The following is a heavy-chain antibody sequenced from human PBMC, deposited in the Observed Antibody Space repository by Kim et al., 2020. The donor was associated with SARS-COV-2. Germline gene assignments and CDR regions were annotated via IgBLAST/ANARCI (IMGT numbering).Heavy chain of an antibody. CDR2: INADGSDI. CDR1: GFTFGSSW. Sequence: GGSLRLSCAASGFTFGSSWMHWVRQGPGMGLVWVSHINADGSDIMYADSVKGRFTVSRDNAKNTLYLQMNGLGAEDTAIYYCVRGEPLGQNWGQGTLVSVSS. D-gene: IGHD6-6*01. CDR3: VRGEPLGQN. J-gene: IGHJ4*02. V-gene: IGHV3-74*03.